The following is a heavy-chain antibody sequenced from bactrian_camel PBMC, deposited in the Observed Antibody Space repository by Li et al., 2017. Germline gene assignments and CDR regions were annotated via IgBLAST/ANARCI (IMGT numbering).Heavy chain of an antibody. CDR1: GFTFSNYA. J-gene: IGHJ6*01. D-gene: IGHD1*01. Sequence: QLVESGGSLVQPGGTLRLSCAASGFTFSNYAMSWVRQAPGKGLEWVSAINSGGLSTYYADSVKGRFTISRDNAADTVYLQMDSPKSEDTALYYCATHSNEMMWRWEFRYWGQGTQVTVS. V-gene: IGHV3S40*01. CDR2: INSGGLST. CDR3: ATHSNEMMWRWEFRY.